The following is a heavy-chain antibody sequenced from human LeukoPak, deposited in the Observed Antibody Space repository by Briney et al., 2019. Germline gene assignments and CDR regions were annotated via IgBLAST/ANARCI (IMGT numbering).Heavy chain of an antibody. V-gene: IGHV1-2*02. CDR3: ARVLGKHSGLYCGGDCYSHAYDY. D-gene: IGHD2-21*02. Sequence: ASVKVSCKASGYTFTGYYMHWVRQAPGQGLEWMGWINPNSGGTNYAQKFQGRVTMTRDTSISTAYMELSRLRSDDTAVYYCARVLGKHSGLYCGGDCYSHAYDYWGQGTLVTVSS. CDR2: INPNSGGT. CDR1: GYTFTGYY. J-gene: IGHJ4*02.